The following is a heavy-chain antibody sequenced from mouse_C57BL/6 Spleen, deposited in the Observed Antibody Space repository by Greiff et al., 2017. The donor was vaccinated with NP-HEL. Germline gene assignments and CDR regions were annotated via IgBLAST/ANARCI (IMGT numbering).Heavy chain of an antibody. V-gene: IGHV1-54*01. CDR3: ATIPGYYAMDY. Sequence: QVQLQQSGAELVRPGTSVKVSCKASGYAFTNYLIEWVKQRPGQGLEWIGVINPGSGGTNYNEKFKGKATLTADKSSSTAYMQLSSLTSEDSAVYFCATIPGYYAMDYWGQGTSVTVSS. CDR2: INPGSGGT. J-gene: IGHJ4*01. CDR1: GYAFTNYL.